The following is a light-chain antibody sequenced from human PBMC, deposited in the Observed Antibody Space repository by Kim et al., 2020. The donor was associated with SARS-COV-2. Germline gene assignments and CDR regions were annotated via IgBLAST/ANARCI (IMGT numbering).Light chain of an antibody. Sequence: ASVRDRVTISCRASQSFRTLLAWYQQKPGKAPKLLIDKASNLESGVPSRFSGSGSGTEFTLTISSLQPDDFATYYCQHFNTYPWTFGQGTKVDIK. CDR3: QHFNTYPWT. V-gene: IGKV1-5*03. CDR1: QSFRTL. CDR2: KAS. J-gene: IGKJ1*01.